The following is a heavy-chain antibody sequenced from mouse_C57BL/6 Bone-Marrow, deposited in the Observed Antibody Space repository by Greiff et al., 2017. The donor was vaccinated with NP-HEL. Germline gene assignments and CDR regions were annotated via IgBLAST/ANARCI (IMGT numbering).Heavy chain of an antibody. Sequence: VQLQQSGAELVRPGASVTLSCKASGYTFTDYEMHWVKQTPVHGLEWIGAIDPETGGTAYNQKFKGKAILTADKSSSTAYMELRSLTSEDSAVYYCTRGGDGYYLDYWGQGTTLTVSS. CDR2: IDPETGGT. CDR1: GYTFTDYE. V-gene: IGHV1-15*01. J-gene: IGHJ2*01. CDR3: TRGGDGYYLDY. D-gene: IGHD2-3*01.